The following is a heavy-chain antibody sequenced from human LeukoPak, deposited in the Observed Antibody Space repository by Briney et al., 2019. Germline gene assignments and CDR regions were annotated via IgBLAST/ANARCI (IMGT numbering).Heavy chain of an antibody. V-gene: IGHV3-48*03. D-gene: IGHD6-19*01. Sequence: GGSLRLSCEASGFTFSSYEMNWVRQAPGKGLEWVSYISSSGSTIYYAASVKGRFNLSRDNAKKPLYLQINILRAEDTAVYYCARGLRGWTVSSSFGYWGRGNLVTLFS. CDR3: ARGLRGWTVSSSFGY. CDR2: ISSSGSTI. J-gene: IGHJ4*01. CDR1: GFTFSSYE.